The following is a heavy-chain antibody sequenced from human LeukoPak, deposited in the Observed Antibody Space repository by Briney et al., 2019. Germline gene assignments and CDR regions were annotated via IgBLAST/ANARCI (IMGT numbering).Heavy chain of an antibody. Sequence: GGSLRLSCAASGFSFSGYWMHWVRQAPGKGLVWVSRINADGTIATYADSVEGRFTISRDNAKNTLYLQMNGLRAEDTAVYYCARELVSYGDYGYWGQGTLVTVSS. J-gene: IGHJ4*02. V-gene: IGHV3-74*01. CDR1: GFSFSGYW. CDR3: ARELVSYGDYGY. CDR2: INADGTIA. D-gene: IGHD4-17*01.